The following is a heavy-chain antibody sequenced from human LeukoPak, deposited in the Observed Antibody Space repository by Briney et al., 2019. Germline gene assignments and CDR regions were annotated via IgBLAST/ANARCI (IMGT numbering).Heavy chain of an antibody. CDR3: ATAYYYDSSGYYNRLGFDY. V-gene: IGHV1-24*01. J-gene: IGHJ4*02. D-gene: IGHD3-22*01. Sequence: VASVKVSCKVSGYTLTELSMHWVRQAPGKGLEWIGGFDPEDGETIYAQKFQGRVTMTEDTSTDTAYMELSSLRSEDTAVYYCATAYYYDSSGYYNRLGFDYWGQGTLVTVSS. CDR1: GYTLTELS. CDR2: FDPEDGET.